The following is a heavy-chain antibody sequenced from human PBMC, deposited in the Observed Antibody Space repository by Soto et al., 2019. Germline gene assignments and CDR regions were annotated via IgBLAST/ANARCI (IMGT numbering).Heavy chain of an antibody. J-gene: IGHJ5*02. CDR3: TRDGPLSSPTSGWFDP. Sequence: GGSLRLSCAASGFTFSSYAMSWVRQAPGKGLEWVANIKQDGNERHYVDSVKGRFTISRDNAKNSLDLVMNSLKTEDTAVYYCTRDGPLSSPTSGWFDPWGQGTLVTVSS. D-gene: IGHD2-2*01. CDR1: GFTFSSYA. V-gene: IGHV3-7*05. CDR2: IKQDGNER.